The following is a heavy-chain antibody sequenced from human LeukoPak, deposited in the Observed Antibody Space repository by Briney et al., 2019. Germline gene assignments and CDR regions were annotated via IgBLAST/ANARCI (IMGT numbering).Heavy chain of an antibody. Sequence: PGGSLRVSCAVSGFTFSSYFKHWVRQAPGEGLVWVSRISSDGTTTNYADSVKGRFTISRDNAKNTLYLQMNSLRAEDTAVYYCARNSRTDFDYWGQGTLVSVSS. CDR2: ISSDGTTT. CDR3: ARNSRTDFDY. J-gene: IGHJ4*02. V-gene: IGHV3-74*01. CDR1: GFTFSSYF. D-gene: IGHD1-1*01.